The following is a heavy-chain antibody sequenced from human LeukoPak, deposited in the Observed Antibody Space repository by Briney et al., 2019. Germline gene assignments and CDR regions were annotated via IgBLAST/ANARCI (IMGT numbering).Heavy chain of an antibody. CDR3: WRRVSYRNCFDG. CDR1: RGSFSGYY. J-gene: IGHJ5*02. CDR2: IHHSGST. Sequence: SETLSLTCAVYRGSFSGYYWSWIRQPPGKGLEWIGEIHHSGSTKYNPSLERRVTISVGTSKNQFSLKLSYSTAADTAVHYLWRRVSYRNCFDGCGEGTLVTVS. D-gene: IGHD1-26*01. V-gene: IGHV4-34*01.